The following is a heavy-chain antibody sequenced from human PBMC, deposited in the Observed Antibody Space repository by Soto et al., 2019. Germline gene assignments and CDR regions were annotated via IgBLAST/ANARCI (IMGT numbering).Heavy chain of an antibody. CDR2: IIPVFGRP. D-gene: IGHD5-12*01. V-gene: IGHV1-69*13. Sequence: GASVKVSCKASGGSFSSFGFSWVRQAPGQGLEWMGGIIPVFGRPNYAQRFRGRLTITADESTNTVYLELIDLRSEDTAVYYCAREGSGYNLWGQGTQVTVYS. J-gene: IGHJ1*01. CDR3: AREGSGYNL. CDR1: GGSFSSFG.